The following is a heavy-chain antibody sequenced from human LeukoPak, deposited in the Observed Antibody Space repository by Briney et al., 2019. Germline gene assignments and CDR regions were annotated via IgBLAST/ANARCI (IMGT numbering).Heavy chain of an antibody. V-gene: IGHV3-66*03. D-gene: IGHD3-16*01. CDR3: VREDLGREY. CDR1: GKIVSNNY. Sequence: GGSLRLSCAASGKIVSNNYMNWVRQAPEKGPEWVSVIYANGNTYYADSVKGRFTISKDSSKNTLYLQMNSLRPEDTAVYYCVREDLGREYWGQGTLVTVSS. J-gene: IGHJ1*01. CDR2: IYANGNT.